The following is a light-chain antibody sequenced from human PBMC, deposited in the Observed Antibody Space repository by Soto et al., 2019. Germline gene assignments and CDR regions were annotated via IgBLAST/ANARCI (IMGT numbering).Light chain of an antibody. CDR2: EDN. Sequence: NFMLTQPHSVSESPGKTVTISCTGSSGSIASNYVQWYQQRPGSAPTTVIYEDNQRPSGVPDRFSGSIDSSSNSASLTISGLKTEDEADYYCQSYYSTHWVFGGGTKLTVL. V-gene: IGLV6-57*02. CDR1: SGSIASNY. J-gene: IGLJ3*02. CDR3: QSYYSTHWV.